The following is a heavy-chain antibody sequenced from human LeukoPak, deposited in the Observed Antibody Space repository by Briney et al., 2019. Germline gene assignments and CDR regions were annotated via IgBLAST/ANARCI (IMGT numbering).Heavy chain of an antibody. J-gene: IGHJ6*03. CDR2: IYYSGST. Sequence: SETLSLTCTVSGGSISSYYWSWIRQPPGKGLEWIGYIYYSGSTNYNPSLKSRVTISVDTSKNQFSLKLSSVTAADTAVYYCARETTVTEESYYYMDVWGKGTTVTVSS. D-gene: IGHD4-17*01. CDR3: ARETTVTEESYYYMDV. V-gene: IGHV4-59*01. CDR1: GGSISSYY.